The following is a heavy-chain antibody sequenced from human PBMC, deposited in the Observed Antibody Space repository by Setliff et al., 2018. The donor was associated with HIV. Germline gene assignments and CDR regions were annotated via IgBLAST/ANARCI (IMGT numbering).Heavy chain of an antibody. Sequence: SVKVSCKASGGTFNSYAFTWVRQAPGQGLEWMGDFLAVLRKPTYAQKFQGRLTITADESTGTAYMELSDLRSEDTAVYYCASPRSAGTYQGAFYYFLDVWGRGTTVTVSS. CDR3: ASPRSAGTYQGAFYYFLDV. V-gene: IGHV1-69*13. J-gene: IGHJ6*03. CDR2: FLAVLRKP. D-gene: IGHD2-15*01. CDR1: GGTFNSYA.